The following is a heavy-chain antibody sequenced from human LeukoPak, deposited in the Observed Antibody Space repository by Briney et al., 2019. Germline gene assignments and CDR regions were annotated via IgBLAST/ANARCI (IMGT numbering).Heavy chain of an antibody. J-gene: IGHJ6*03. Sequence: GGSLRLSCAASGFTVSSNYMSWVRQAPGKGLEWVSVIYSGGGTYYADSVKGRFTISRDNSKNTLYLQMNSLRAEDTAVYYCARVNLEYYYGSGRLIKYYYYYMDVWGKGTTVTISS. V-gene: IGHV3-53*01. D-gene: IGHD3-10*01. CDR1: GFTVSSNY. CDR2: IYSGGGT. CDR3: ARVNLEYYYGSGRLIKYYYYYMDV.